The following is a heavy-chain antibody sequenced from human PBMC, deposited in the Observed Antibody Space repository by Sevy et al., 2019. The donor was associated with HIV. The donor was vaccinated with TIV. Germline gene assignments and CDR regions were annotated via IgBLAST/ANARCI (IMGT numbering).Heavy chain of an antibody. CDR3: ARAMDV. J-gene: IGHJ6*02. Sequence: GGSLRLSCVGSGISISSHWMNWVRQSPGKGLEWVANINQDGSEIYYVGSVKGRFTISRDNARNSGYLQMHSLSVEDSGVYYCARAMDVWGQGTTVTVSS. V-gene: IGHV3-7*01. CDR2: INQDGSEI. CDR1: GISISSHW.